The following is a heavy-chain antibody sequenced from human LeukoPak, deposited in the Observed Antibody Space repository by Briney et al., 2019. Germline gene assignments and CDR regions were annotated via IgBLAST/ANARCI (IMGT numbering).Heavy chain of an antibody. D-gene: IGHD3-22*01. CDR3: AAYYYDSSGYYYGPLEYFQH. CDR1: GGTFSSYT. Sequence: VKVSCKASGGTFSSYTISWVRQAPGQGLEWMGRIIPILGIANYAQKFQGRVTITADKSTSTAYMELSSLRSEDTAVYYCAAYYYDSSGYYYGPLEYFQHWGQGTLVTVSS. J-gene: IGHJ1*01. V-gene: IGHV1-69*02. CDR2: IIPILGIA.